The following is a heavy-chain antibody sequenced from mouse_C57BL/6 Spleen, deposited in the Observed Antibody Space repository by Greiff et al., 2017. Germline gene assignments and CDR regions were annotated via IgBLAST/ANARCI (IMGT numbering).Heavy chain of an antibody. CDR2: ISYDGSN. V-gene: IGHV3-6*01. J-gene: IGHJ1*03. CDR1: GYSITSGYY. Sequence: EVQLQESGPGLVKPSQSLSLTCSVTGYSITSGYYWNWIRQFPGNKLEWMGYISYDGSNNYNPSLKNRISITRVTSKNQFFLKLNSVTTEDTATYYCARDPYYSNYDWYFDVWGTGTTVTVSS. D-gene: IGHD2-5*01. CDR3: ARDPYYSNYDWYFDV.